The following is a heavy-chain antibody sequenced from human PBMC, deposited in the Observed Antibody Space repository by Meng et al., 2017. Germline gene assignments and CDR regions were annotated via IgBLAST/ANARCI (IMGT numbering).Heavy chain of an antibody. CDR1: GGSIRSSNW. CDR2: IYHSGST. CDR3: VGRGFWLEPENVGY. Sequence: EWGSVRVMRSGTRSLICAVSGGSIRSSNWGSWVRKPPGKGLEWIGEIYHSGSTNYNPSLKSRVTISVDKSKNQFSLNLRCVTPAKTFVHYCVGRGFWLEPENVGYWGQGTLVTVSS. D-gene: IGHD3-22*01. J-gene: IGHJ1*01. V-gene: IGHV4-4*02.